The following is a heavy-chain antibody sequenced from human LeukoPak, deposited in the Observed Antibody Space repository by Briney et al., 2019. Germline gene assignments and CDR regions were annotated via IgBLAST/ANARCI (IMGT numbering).Heavy chain of an antibody. CDR1: GFIFSIYS. D-gene: IGHD3-10*01. CDR3: AKVTYGSGTYGAFDY. Sequence: GGSLRLSCAASGFIFSIYSINWVRQAPGKGLEWVSSISSSSNYIYYADSLKGRFTISRDNAKNSLYLQMNSLRAEDTAVYYCAKVTYGSGTYGAFDYWGQGTLVTVSS. V-gene: IGHV3-21*04. CDR2: ISSSSNYI. J-gene: IGHJ4*02.